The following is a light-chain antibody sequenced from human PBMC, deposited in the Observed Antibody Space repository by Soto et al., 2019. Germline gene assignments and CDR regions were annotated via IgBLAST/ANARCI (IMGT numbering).Light chain of an antibody. CDR2: AAS. CDR3: QKYNSAPWT. Sequence: DIQMTQSPSSLSASVGDRVTITCRASQGISNYLVWYQQKPGKVPKLLIHAASTLQSGVPSRFSGSGSGTDFTITITSLQPEDVATYYCQKYNSAPWTCGQGTKVEIK. J-gene: IGKJ1*01. CDR1: QGISNY. V-gene: IGKV1-27*01.